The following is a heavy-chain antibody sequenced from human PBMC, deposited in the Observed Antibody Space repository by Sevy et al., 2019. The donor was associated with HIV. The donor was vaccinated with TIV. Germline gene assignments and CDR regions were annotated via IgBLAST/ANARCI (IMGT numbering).Heavy chain of an antibody. D-gene: IGHD3-10*01. CDR1: GFTFSSYW. Sequence: GGSLRLSCAASGFTFSSYWMHWVRQAPGKGLVWVSRINSDGSSTSYADSVKGRFTISRDNAKNTLYLQMNSLRAEDTAVDYCAREKGPYYYGSGTTIPWFDPWGQGTLVTVSS. J-gene: IGHJ5*02. V-gene: IGHV3-74*01. CDR3: AREKGPYYYGSGTTIPWFDP. CDR2: INSDGSST.